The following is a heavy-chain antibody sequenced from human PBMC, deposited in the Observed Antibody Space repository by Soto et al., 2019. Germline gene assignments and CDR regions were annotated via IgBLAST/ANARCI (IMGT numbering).Heavy chain of an antibody. CDR1: GGTFSSYA. D-gene: IGHD3-16*02. Sequence: QVQLVQSGAEVKKPGSSVKVSCKASGGTFSSYAISWVRQAPGQGLEWMGGTIPIFGTANYAQKFQGRVTITAVEPTRTDYMELSSLRSEDTAVYYCAREVYDDYVWGSYRYQPKTFDYWGQGTLVTVSS. V-gene: IGHV1-69*01. CDR2: TIPIFGTA. J-gene: IGHJ4*02. CDR3: AREVYDDYVWGSYRYQPKTFDY.